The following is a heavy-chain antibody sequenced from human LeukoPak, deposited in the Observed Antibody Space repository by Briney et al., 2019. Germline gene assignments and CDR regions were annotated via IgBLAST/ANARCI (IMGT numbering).Heavy chain of an antibody. CDR2: ISYDGSNK. Sequence: GGSLRLSCAASGFTFSSYAMHWVRQAPGKGLEWVAVISYDGSNKYYADSVKGRFTISRDNSKNTLYLQMNSLRAEDTAVYYCAKDSITGTTFDYWGQGTLVTVSS. CDR3: AKDSITGTTFDY. CDR1: GFTFSSYA. J-gene: IGHJ4*02. V-gene: IGHV3-30-3*01. D-gene: IGHD1-7*01.